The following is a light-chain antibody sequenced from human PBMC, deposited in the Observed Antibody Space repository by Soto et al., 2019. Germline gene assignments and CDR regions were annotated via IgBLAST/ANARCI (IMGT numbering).Light chain of an antibody. CDR2: EVS. Sequence: QSVLTQPASVSGSPGQPITISCTGTSSDVGGYDFVSWYQHHPGKAPKLMISEVSDRPSGVSDRFSGSKSGNTASLTISGLQAEDEADYYCTSYTSSRTYVFGTGTKVTVL. J-gene: IGLJ1*01. CDR3: TSYTSSRTYV. CDR1: SSDVGGYDF. V-gene: IGLV2-14*01.